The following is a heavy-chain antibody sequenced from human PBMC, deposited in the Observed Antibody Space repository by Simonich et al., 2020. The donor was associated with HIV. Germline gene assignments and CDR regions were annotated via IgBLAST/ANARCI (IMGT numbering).Heavy chain of an antibody. D-gene: IGHD3-10*01. V-gene: IGHV1-18*01. CDR2: TDAYKWNT. Sequence: QVQLVQSGAEVTKPGASVKVSCKASGYTFTSYGISWVRQAPGQGLEWLGRTDAYKWNTNNAQKLQGIVTRTADTSTSTAYMELRSLRSDDTAVYYCARDTGTLYRSDSRSVSNWFDPWGQGTLVTVSS. J-gene: IGHJ5*02. CDR3: ARDTGTLYRSDSRSVSNWFDP. CDR1: GYTFTSYG.